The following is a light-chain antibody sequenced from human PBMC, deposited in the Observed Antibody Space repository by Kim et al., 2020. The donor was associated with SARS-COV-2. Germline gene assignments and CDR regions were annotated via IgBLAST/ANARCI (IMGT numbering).Light chain of an antibody. CDR1: QSISSY. Sequence: DIQMTQSPSSLSASVGDSVTITCRASQSISSYLNWYQQKPGKAPKLLIYAASSLQSGVPSRFSGSESGTDFTLTISSLQPEDFATYYCQQCYSTPHTFGQETRLEI. J-gene: IGKJ2*01. CDR2: AAS. V-gene: IGKV1-39*01. CDR3: QQCYSTPHT.